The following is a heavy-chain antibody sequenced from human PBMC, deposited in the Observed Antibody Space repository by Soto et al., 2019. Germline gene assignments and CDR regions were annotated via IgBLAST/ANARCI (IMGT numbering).Heavy chain of an antibody. CDR3: ERGGRDYGGNYHLEY. Sequence: SETLSLTCTVSGGSISSYYWSWIRQPPGKGLEWIGYIYYSGSTNYNPSLKSRVTISVDTSKNQFSLKLSSVTAADTAVYYCERGGRDYGGNYHLEYWGQGTQVTVSS. J-gene: IGHJ4*02. D-gene: IGHD4-17*01. V-gene: IGHV4-59*08. CDR2: IYYSGST. CDR1: GGSISSYY.